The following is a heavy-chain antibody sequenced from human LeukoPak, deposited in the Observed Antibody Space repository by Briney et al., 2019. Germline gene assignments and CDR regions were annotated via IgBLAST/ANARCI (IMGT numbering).Heavy chain of an antibody. Sequence: SETLSLTCTVSGGSISTYYWNWIRQPPGKGLEWIGYIYHSGSTNYDPSLQSRVTISVDTSKNQFSLNLNSVTAADTAVYYCARGGAARLHFQNWGQGTLVTVSS. CDR3: ARGGAARLHFQN. D-gene: IGHD6-6*01. V-gene: IGHV4-59*01. CDR2: IYHSGST. CDR1: GGSISTYY. J-gene: IGHJ1*01.